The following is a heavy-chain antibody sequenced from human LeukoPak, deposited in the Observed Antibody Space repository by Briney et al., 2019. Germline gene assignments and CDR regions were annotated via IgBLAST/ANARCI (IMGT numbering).Heavy chain of an antibody. CDR3: ARVRLADERAWAY. CDR2: ITPKSGDT. V-gene: IGHV1-2*02. Sequence: ASVKVSYKASGYTFSDFYIHWVRQAPGQGLEYVGWITPKSGDTYSPQRFQGRVTMTRDASISTAYMELSSLRSDDTAVYFCARVRLADERAWAYWGQGTLVTVSS. J-gene: IGHJ4*02. CDR1: GYTFSDFY. D-gene: IGHD3-3*02.